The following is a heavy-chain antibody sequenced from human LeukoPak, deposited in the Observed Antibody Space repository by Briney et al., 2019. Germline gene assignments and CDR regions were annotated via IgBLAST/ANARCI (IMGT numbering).Heavy chain of an antibody. CDR1: GLTGSHNY. J-gene: IGHJ5*02. CDR3: IVFGHSNH. D-gene: IGHD2-15*01. Sequence: PWGSLRLSCAASGLTGSHNYVSWVRQAPGKGLEWVSAIHTSGDTCYADSVKGRFTLSRDPSKNTLYLQINSLRVEDTAVYYCIVFGHSNHWGQGTLVTVSS. CDR2: IHTSGDT. V-gene: IGHV3-53*01.